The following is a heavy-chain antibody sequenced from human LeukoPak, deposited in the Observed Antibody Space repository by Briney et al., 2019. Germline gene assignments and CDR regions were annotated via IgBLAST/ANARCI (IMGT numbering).Heavy chain of an antibody. V-gene: IGHV3-23*01. Sequence: GGSLRLSCAASGFTFSSYAMSWVRRAPGKGLEWVSSISGSGGSTNYADSVKGRFTISRDNSKNTLYLQMNSLRAEDTAVYYCAKCRYYYDSPDWFDPWGQGTLVIVSS. D-gene: IGHD3-22*01. CDR2: ISGSGGST. CDR3: AKCRYYYDSPDWFDP. J-gene: IGHJ5*02. CDR1: GFTFSSYA.